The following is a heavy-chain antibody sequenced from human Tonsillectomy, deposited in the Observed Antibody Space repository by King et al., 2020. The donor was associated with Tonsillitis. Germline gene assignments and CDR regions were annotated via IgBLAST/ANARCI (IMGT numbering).Heavy chain of an antibody. CDR1: GGTFSSYA. CDR2: IIPIFGTA. D-gene: IGHD1-7*01. CDR3: ARDVELGGLNFDY. J-gene: IGHJ4*02. V-gene: IGHV1-69*01. Sequence: HVQLVESGAEVKKPGSSVKVSCKASGGTFSSYAISWVRQAPGQGLEWMGGIIPIFGTANYAQKFQGRVTITADESTSTAYMELSSLRSEDTAVYSCARDVELGGLNFDYWGQGTLVPVSS.